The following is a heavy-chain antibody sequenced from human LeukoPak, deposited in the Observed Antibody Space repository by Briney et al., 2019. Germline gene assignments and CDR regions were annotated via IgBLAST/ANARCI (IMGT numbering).Heavy chain of an antibody. J-gene: IGHJ4*02. CDR3: AIRRGGQLLGDY. CDR2: IYPDDSDT. D-gene: IGHD1-1*01. Sequence: GESLKISCKHSEYSFPNYCIGWVRQMPGKGLEWMGIIYPDDSDTRYSPSFQGQVTISADKSISTAYLQWSSLKASDTAMYYCAIRRGGQLLGDYWGQGNLVTVSS. CDR1: EYSFPNYC. V-gene: IGHV5-51*01.